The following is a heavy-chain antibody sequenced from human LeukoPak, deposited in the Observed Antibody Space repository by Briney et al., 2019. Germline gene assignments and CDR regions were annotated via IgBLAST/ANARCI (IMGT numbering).Heavy chain of an antibody. CDR1: AGSISSYY. J-gene: IGHJ4*02. V-gene: IGHV4-59*12. CDR2: IYHSGST. Sequence: SETLSLTCTVSAGSISSYYWSWIRQPPGKGLEWIGYIYHSGSTYYNPSLKSRVTISVDRSKNQFSLKLSSVTAADTAVYYCARTFGGSLLFSPSYFDYWGQGTLDTVSS. D-gene: IGHD3-10*01. CDR3: ARTFGGSLLFSPSYFDY.